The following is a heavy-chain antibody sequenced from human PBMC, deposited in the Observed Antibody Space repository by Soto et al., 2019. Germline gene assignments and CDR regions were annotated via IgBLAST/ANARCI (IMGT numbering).Heavy chain of an antibody. V-gene: IGHV3-30*04. CDR3: ARGDGLGELSSTLDY. J-gene: IGHJ4*02. D-gene: IGHD3-16*02. CDR1: GFTFNSYA. Sequence: QVQLVESGGSVVQPGRSLRLSCAASGFTFNSYAMHWVRQAPGKGLEWVAVISYDGSNKYYADSVKGRFIISRDNSKNTLYLQMSSRKPEDTAVYYCARGDGLGELSSTLDYWGQGTLVTVSS. CDR2: ISYDGSNK.